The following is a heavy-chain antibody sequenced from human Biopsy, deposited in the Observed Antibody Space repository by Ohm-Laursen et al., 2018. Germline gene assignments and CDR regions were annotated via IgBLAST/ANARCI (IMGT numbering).Heavy chain of an antibody. CDR2: IFYSGIT. J-gene: IGHJ5*02. CDR1: GGSVSSNVAY. V-gene: IGHV4-39*01. Sequence: TLSLTCTVSGGSVSSNVAYWAWIRQPPGKGLESIGSIFYSGITYYNPSLQSRVTMSVDTSKNQFSLDLTSLTAADTAVYYCARHPTGFWFDPWGQGTLVIVSS. CDR3: ARHPTGFWFDP.